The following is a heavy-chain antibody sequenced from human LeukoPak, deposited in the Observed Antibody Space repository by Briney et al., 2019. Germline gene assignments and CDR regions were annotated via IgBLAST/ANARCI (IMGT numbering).Heavy chain of an antibody. CDR2: ISGTSHII. J-gene: IGHJ4*02. Sequence: PGGSLRLSCAAAAFTSSVQYRSWVRQAPGKGLEWLSYISGTSHIIYYADSVKGRFTISRANAKSSLYLQMISLRGEDTAVYYFARGLSHMEYWGQGSLVTVSS. D-gene: IGHD2/OR15-2a*01. CDR3: ARGLSHMEY. V-gene: IGHV3-11*01. CDR1: AFTSSVQY.